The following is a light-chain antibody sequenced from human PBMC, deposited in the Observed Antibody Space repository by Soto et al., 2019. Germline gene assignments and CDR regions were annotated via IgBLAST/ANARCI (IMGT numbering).Light chain of an antibody. CDR3: QQYEYYWT. J-gene: IGKJ1*01. Sequence: DIPMTQSPPTLSASVGDRVTITCRASQPISSWLAWYHQKPGKAPKLLIYDASNLESGVPSRFSGSGSGTESTLTISSPQAEDFGNYYCQQYEYYWTFGQGTKVEIK. CDR1: QPISSW. V-gene: IGKV1-5*01. CDR2: DAS.